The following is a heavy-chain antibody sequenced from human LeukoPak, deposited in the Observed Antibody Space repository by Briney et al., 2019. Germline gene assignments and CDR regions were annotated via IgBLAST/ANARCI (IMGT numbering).Heavy chain of an antibody. Sequence: SETLSLTCSVSGGSISYYYWSWIRQPPGKGLEYIGYIYYSGSTNYNPSLKSRVTISVDTSKDQFSLNLTSVTAADTAVYYCARLKCISTTCPSRYVMDVWGQGTTVTVSS. CDR1: GGSISYYY. D-gene: IGHD2-2*01. CDR3: ARLKCISTTCPSRYVMDV. J-gene: IGHJ6*02. CDR2: IYYSGST. V-gene: IGHV4-59*01.